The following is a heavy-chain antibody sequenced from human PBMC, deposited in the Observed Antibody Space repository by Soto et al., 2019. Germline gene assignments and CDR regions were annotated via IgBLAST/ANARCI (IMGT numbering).Heavy chain of an antibody. CDR2: IKQDGSET. V-gene: IGHV3-7*05. CDR3: ARTTPPRSGWPRAPGYFDY. CDR1: GFTFSDYW. Sequence: EVQLVESGGGLAQPGGSLRLSCVVSGFTFSDYWMSWVRQVPGKGLEWVANIKQDGSETYYVDSVKGRFTISRDNAKNSLYLKVNSLRAEDTAIYYCARTTPPRSGWPRAPGYFDYWGQGTLVTVSS. J-gene: IGHJ4*02. D-gene: IGHD6-19*01.